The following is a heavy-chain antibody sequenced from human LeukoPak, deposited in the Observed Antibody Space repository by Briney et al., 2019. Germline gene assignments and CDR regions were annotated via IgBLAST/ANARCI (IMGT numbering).Heavy chain of an antibody. CDR1: GFTFSDYY. D-gene: IGHD3-22*01. V-gene: IGHV3-11*01. Sequence: KSGGSLRLSCAASGFTFSDYYMSWIRQAPGKGLEWVSYISSSAGTIYCGDSVKGRFTISRDNAKNSLYLQMNSLRAEDTAVYYCARGRYYYDISNWFDPWGQGTLVTVSS. J-gene: IGHJ5*02. CDR2: ISSSAGTI. CDR3: ARGRYYYDISNWFDP.